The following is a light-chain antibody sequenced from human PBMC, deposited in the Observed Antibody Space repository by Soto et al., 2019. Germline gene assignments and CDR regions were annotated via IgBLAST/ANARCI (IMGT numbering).Light chain of an antibody. J-gene: IGLJ1*01. V-gene: IGLV2-14*01. Sequence: QSVLTHPASVSWSPGQSITIPCTGTSSDVGGYNYVSWFQHRPGKAPKLMIYEVSNRPSGVPNRFSASKSGNTASLTISGLQAEDEAYYFCSSYTDSGSLYVFGTGTKVTVL. CDR2: EVS. CDR1: SSDVGGYNY. CDR3: SSYTDSGSLYV.